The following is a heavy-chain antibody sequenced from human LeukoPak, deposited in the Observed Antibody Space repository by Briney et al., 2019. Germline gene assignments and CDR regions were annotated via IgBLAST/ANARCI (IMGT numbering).Heavy chain of an antibody. CDR2: MNPNSGNT. CDR1: GYTFTSYD. Sequence: GASVKVSCKASGYTFTSYDINWVRQATGQGLEWMGWMNPNSGNTGYAQKFQGRVTMTRNTSISTAYMELSSLRSEDTAVYYCARSARVGGQNWFDPWGQGTLVTVSS. D-gene: IGHD3-16*01. V-gene: IGHV1-8*01. J-gene: IGHJ5*02. CDR3: ARSARVGGQNWFDP.